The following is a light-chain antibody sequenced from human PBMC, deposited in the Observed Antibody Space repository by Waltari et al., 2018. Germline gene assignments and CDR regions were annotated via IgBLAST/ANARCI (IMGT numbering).Light chain of an antibody. J-gene: IGLJ3*02. CDR2: YEN. V-gene: IGLV3-21*04. Sequence: SYVLTQPPSLSVAPGKTARITCGGTNIGSKSVHWCQQKAGQAPLVVISYENDRPSGIPERFSASNSGNMATLTISRVEAGDEADYYCQVWDNYSDHWVFGGGTKLTVL. CDR1: NIGSKS. CDR3: QVWDNYSDHWV.